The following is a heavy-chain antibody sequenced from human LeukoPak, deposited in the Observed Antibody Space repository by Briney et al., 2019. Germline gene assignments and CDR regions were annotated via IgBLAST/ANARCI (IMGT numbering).Heavy chain of an antibody. J-gene: IGHJ3*02. CDR1: GGSISSGGYY. D-gene: IGHD3-22*01. CDR2: IYHSGST. V-gene: IGHV4-30-2*01. CDR3: ARSSDSSHI. Sequence: SQTLSLTCTVSGGSISSGGYYWSWIRQPPGKGLGWIGYIYHSGSTYYNPSLKSRVTISVDRSKNQFSLKLSSVTAADTAVYYCARSSDSSHIWGQGTMGTVSS.